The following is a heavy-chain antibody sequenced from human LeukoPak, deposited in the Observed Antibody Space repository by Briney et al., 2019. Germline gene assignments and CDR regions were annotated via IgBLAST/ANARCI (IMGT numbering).Heavy chain of an antibody. CDR3: AKGGYCSSTSCYFDY. V-gene: IGHV3-9*03. Sequence: GGSLRLSCAASGFTFDDYAMHWVRQAPGRGLEWVSGISWNSGSIGYADSVKGRFTISRDNAKNSLYLQMNSLRAEDMALYYCAKGGYCSSTSCYFDYWGQGTLVTVSS. CDR1: GFTFDDYA. D-gene: IGHD2-2*01. CDR2: ISWNSGSI. J-gene: IGHJ4*02.